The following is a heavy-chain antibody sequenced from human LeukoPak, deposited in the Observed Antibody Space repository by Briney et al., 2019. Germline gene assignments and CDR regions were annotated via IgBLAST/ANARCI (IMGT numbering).Heavy chain of an antibody. J-gene: IGHJ6*03. Sequence: SETLSLTCTVSGGSISSGTYYWSWIRQPAGKGLEWIGRIYTTGSTNYNPSLKSRVTISVDTSKNQFSLKLSSVSAADTAVYYCARERQSYYYYMDVWGKGTTVTVSS. CDR3: ARERQSYYYYMDV. V-gene: IGHV4-61*02. CDR1: GGSISSGTYY. D-gene: IGHD1-1*01. CDR2: IYTTGST.